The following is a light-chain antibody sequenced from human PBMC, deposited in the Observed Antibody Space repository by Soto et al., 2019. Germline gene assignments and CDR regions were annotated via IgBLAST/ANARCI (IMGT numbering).Light chain of an antibody. J-gene: IGKJ1*01. Sequence: VDRVALSSRALRNVGRRYLAWYQQKPGQAPRLLLYGASSRATGIPDMFSGSASGTDFALSISRFEPADFAAFYCQQDNIWPPWTFGRGTKVDI. CDR1: RNVGRRY. V-gene: IGKV3-20*01. CDR3: QQDNIWPPWT. CDR2: GAS.